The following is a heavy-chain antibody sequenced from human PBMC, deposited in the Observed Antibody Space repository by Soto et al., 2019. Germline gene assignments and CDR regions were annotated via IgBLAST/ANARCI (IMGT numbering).Heavy chain of an antibody. CDR1: GGSISSYY. CDR2: IYYSGST. V-gene: IGHV4-59*01. D-gene: IGHD2-8*01. CDR3: ARDIMGTNYYYYGMDV. J-gene: IGHJ6*02. Sequence: SETLSLTCTVSGGSISSYYWSWIRQPPGKGLEWIGYIYYSGSTNYTPSLKSRVTISVDTSKNQFSLKLSSVTAADTAVYYCARDIMGTNYYYYGMDVWGQGTTVT.